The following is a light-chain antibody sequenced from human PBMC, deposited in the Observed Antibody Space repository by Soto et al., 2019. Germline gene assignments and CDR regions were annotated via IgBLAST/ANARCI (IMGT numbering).Light chain of an antibody. CDR2: GAS. CDR1: QSVSSSY. J-gene: IGKJ1*01. CDR3: QQYGSSQRT. Sequence: PWTLSLSSGEGATVSCRASQSVSSSYLAWYQQKPGQAPRLLIYGASSRATGIPDRFSGSGSGTDFTLTISRLELEDFAVYYSQQYGSSQRTVGQGTKVDIK. V-gene: IGKV3-20*01.